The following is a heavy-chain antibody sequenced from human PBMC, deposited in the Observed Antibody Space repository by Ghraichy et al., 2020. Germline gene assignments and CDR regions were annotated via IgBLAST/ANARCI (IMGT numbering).Heavy chain of an antibody. D-gene: IGHD3-10*01. CDR2: IKQDGSEK. Sequence: GGSLRLSCAASGFTFSSYWMSWVRQAPGKGLEWVANIKQDGSEKYYVDSVKGRFTISRDNAKNSLYLQMNSLRAEDTAVYYCASSIWGYGSGSYFYFDYWGQGTLVTVSS. J-gene: IGHJ4*02. CDR3: ASSIWGYGSGSYFYFDY. V-gene: IGHV3-7*03. CDR1: GFTFSSYW.